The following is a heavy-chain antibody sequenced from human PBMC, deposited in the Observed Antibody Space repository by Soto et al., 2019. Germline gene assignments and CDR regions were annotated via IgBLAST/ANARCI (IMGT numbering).Heavy chain of an antibody. V-gene: IGHV3-15*01. CDR2: IKSKTDAGTT. Sequence: GWSLRLSCAASGFTFSDAWMSWVRQAPGKGLDWVGRIKSKTDAGTTDYAAPVRGRFTISRDDSKNTLYLQMNSLKTEDTGVYYCTTDLWRIPVVVDSTGYFNPWGQGNPANVSS. CDR3: TTDLWRIPVVVDSTGYFNP. D-gene: IGHD2-15*01. CDR1: GFTFSDAW. J-gene: IGHJ5*02.